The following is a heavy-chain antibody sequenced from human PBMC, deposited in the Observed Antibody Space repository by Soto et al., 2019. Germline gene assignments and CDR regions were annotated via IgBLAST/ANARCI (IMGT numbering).Heavy chain of an antibody. D-gene: IGHD2-2*01. CDR3: ARHDCISTSCYYYYYYGMDV. CDR1: GGTFSSYA. CDR2: IIPIFGTA. J-gene: IGHJ6*02. Sequence: SVKISCKASGGTFSSYAISWVRQAPGQGLEWMGGIIPIFGTANYAQKFQGRVTITADESTSTAYMELSSLRSEDTAVYFCARHDCISTSCYYYYYYGMDVWGQGTTVTVSS. V-gene: IGHV1-69*13.